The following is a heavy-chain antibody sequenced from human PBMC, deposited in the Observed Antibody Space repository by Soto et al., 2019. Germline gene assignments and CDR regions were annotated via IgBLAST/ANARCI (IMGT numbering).Heavy chain of an antibody. CDR2: ITSSGHTI. CDR1: GFTFGSYE. CDR3: ARARPAITGTPYFDY. V-gene: IGHV3-48*03. D-gene: IGHD1-20*01. J-gene: IGHJ4*02. Sequence: EVQLVDSGGGLVQPGGSLRLSCAASGFTFGSYEMNWVRQAPGKGLEWVSYITSSGHTIYYAESMKGRFTISRDNAKNSLYLQMNSLRAEDTAVYYCARARPAITGTPYFDYWGQGTLVTVSS.